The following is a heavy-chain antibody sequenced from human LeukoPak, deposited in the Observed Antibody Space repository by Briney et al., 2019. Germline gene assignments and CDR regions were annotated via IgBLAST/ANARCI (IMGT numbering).Heavy chain of an antibody. CDR1: GGSISSYY. D-gene: IGHD2-15*01. Sequence: SETLSLTCTVSGGSISSYYWSWIRQPPGKGLEWIGYIYYSGSTNYNPSLKSRVTISADTSKNQFSLKLSSVTAADTAVYYCARPQYCSGGSCNWFDPWGQGTLVTVSS. V-gene: IGHV4-59*08. CDR3: ARPQYCSGGSCNWFDP. J-gene: IGHJ5*02. CDR2: IYYSGST.